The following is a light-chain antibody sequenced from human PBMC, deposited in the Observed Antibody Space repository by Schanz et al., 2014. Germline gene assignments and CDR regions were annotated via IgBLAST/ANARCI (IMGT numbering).Light chain of an antibody. CDR1: QNIGSN. CDR3: QQCGSSPNT. J-gene: IGKJ2*01. Sequence: EIVMTQSPATLSVSPGGRATLSCRASQNIGSNLAWYQQRPGQAPRLLIYGASARASGIPGRFSGGGSGTDFTLSISRLEPEDFAVYYCQQCGSSPNTFGQGTKLEIK. CDR2: GAS. V-gene: IGKV3-20*01.